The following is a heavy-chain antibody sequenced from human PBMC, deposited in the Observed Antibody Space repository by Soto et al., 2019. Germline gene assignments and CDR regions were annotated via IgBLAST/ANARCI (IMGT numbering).Heavy chain of an antibody. Sequence: EVQLLDSGGGLVQPGGSLRLSCAASGFTFTAFAMSWVRQAPGKGLEWVSAVSGSGGSTYYADSVKGRFTISRDNSKDALYLQISSLRAEDTAVYYCAQLGSYFLNWFDPWGQGTLVTVSS. CDR3: AQLGSYFLNWFDP. CDR2: VSGSGGST. V-gene: IGHV3-23*01. J-gene: IGHJ5*02. D-gene: IGHD3-16*01. CDR1: GFTFTAFA.